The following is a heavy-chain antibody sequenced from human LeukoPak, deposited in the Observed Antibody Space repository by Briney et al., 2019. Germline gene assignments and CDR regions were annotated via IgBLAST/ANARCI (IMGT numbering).Heavy chain of an antibody. J-gene: IGHJ6*04. D-gene: IGHD3-10*02. CDR2: ISSSGSTI. CDR3: AELGITMIGGV. V-gene: IGHV3-48*04. Sequence: GGSLRLSCATSGFTFSTYWMSWVRQAPGKGLEWVSYISSSGSTIYYADSVKGRFTISRDNAKNSLYLQMNSLRAEDTAVYYCAELGITMIGGVWGKGTTVTISS. CDR1: GFTFSTYW.